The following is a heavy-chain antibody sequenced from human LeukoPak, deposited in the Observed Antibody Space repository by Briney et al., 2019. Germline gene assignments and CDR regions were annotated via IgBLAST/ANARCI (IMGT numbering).Heavy chain of an antibody. Sequence: GGSLRLSCAASGFTFSNYEMNWVRQAPGKGLEWVSYISRSGDTIEYADSVKGRFTISRDNAKNSLYLQMNSLRTEDTAVYYCAQGMVTRSFDIWGQGTMVTVSS. CDR1: GFTFSNYE. CDR3: AQGMVTRSFDI. J-gene: IGHJ3*02. V-gene: IGHV3-48*03. CDR2: ISRSGDTI. D-gene: IGHD2-21*02.